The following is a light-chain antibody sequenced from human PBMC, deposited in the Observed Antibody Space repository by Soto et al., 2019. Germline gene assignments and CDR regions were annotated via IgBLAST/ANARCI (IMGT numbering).Light chain of an antibody. CDR2: GAS. J-gene: IGKJ1*01. V-gene: IGKV3-15*01. Sequence: EIVMTQSPATLSVSPGERATLSCRASQSVSSNLAWYQQKPGQAPRLLIYGASTRATGIQARFSGSGSGTEFTFTISSLQSEDFAVYYCQQYNNWPRTFGQGTKV. CDR1: QSVSSN. CDR3: QQYNNWPRT.